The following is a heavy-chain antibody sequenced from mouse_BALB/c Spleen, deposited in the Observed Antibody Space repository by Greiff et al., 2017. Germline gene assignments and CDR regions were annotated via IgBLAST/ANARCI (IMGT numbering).Heavy chain of an antibody. D-gene: IGHD4-1*01. CDR1: GYSITSGYY. J-gene: IGHJ1*01. Sequence: EVKLMESGPGLVKPSQSLSLTCSVTGYSITSGYYWNWIRQFPGNKLEWMGYISYDGSNNYNPSLKNRISITRDTSKNQFFLKLNSVTTEDTATYYCARELGHSRYFDVWGAGTTVTVSS. V-gene: IGHV3-6*02. CDR3: ARELGHSRYFDV. CDR2: ISYDGSN.